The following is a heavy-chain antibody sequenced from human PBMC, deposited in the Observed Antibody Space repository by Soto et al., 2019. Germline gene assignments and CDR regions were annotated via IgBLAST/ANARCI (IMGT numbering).Heavy chain of an antibody. V-gene: IGHV3-30*18. D-gene: IGHD2-15*01. CDR3: AKDVGVTRYYYYYGMDV. J-gene: IGHJ6*02. CDR1: GLNFNNYA. Sequence: QEQLVESGGGVVQPGKSLRVSCAASGLNFNNYAMHWVRQAPGKGLEWVALISNDGSNTYYADSVKGRFTISRDNSKITLYLQMNSLRVEDTAVYYCAKDVGVTRYYYYYGMDVWGQGTTVTVSS. CDR2: ISNDGSNT.